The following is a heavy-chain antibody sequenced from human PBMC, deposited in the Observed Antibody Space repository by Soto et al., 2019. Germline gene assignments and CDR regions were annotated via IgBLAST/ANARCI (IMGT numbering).Heavy chain of an antibody. V-gene: IGHV4-61*01. CDR3: ARDYLRSSSTPYYYFGMDV. J-gene: IGHJ6*02. Sequence: SETLSLTCTVSGGSVSSGSYYWNWIRQPPGKGLEWIGYIYYSGSTNYNPSLKSRVTISVDTSRNQFSLKLTSVTAADTAVYYCARDYLRSSSTPYYYFGMDVWGQGTTVTVSS. CDR1: GGSVSSGSYY. D-gene: IGHD6-6*01. CDR2: IYYSGST.